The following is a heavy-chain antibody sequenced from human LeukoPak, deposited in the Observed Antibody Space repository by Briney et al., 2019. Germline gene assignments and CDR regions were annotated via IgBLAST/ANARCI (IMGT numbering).Heavy chain of an antibody. CDR1: GFTFSAYG. CDR3: ARGGARDIWYFAY. Sequence: HGGSLRLSCEVSGFTFSAYGIHWVRQSPGKGLEWVAFVRYDGRDKFYADSVKGRFIVSKDNSRTTLQLQMNSLRSEDTAVYFCARGGARDIWYFAYWGQGIRVTVSS. V-gene: IGHV3-30*02. J-gene: IGHJ4*02. CDR2: VRYDGRDK. D-gene: IGHD2-21*01.